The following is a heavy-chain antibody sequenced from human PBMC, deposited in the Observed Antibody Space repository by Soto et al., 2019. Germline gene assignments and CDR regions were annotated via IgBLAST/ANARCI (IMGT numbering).Heavy chain of an antibody. V-gene: IGHV3-49*03. CDR3: TRDGYSSGPQDDYYYYGMDV. CDR2: IRSKAYGGTT. J-gene: IGHJ6*02. CDR1: GFTFGDYA. D-gene: IGHD6-19*01. Sequence: HPGGSLRLSCTASGFTFGDYAMSWFRLAPGKGLEWVGFIRSKAYGGTTEYAASVKGRFTISRDDSKSIAYLQMNSLKTEDTAVYYCTRDGYSSGPQDDYYYYGMDVWGQGTTVTVSS.